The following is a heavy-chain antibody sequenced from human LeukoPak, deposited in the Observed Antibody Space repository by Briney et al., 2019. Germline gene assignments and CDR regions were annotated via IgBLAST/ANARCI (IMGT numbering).Heavy chain of an antibody. CDR3: ARRLIGYYYDSSGYYYFDY. J-gene: IGHJ4*02. D-gene: IGHD3-22*01. Sequence: GESLKSSCKGSGYSFTSYWIGWVRQMPGKGLEWMGIIYPGDSDTRYSPSFQGQVTISADKSISTAYLQWSSLKASDTAMYYCARRLIGYYYDSSGYYYFDYWGQGTLATVSS. CDR2: IYPGDSDT. V-gene: IGHV5-51*01. CDR1: GYSFTSYW.